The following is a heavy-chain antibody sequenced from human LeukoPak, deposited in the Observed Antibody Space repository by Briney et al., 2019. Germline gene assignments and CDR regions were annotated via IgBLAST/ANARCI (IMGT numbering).Heavy chain of an antibody. D-gene: IGHD6-19*01. J-gene: IGHJ4*02. Sequence: SETLSLTCTVSGGSISSYYWSWIRQPPGKGLEWIGYIYYSGSTNYNPSLKSRVTISVDTSKNQFSLKLSSVTAEDTAVYYCAREVVAVAYFDYWGQGTLVTVSS. CDR3: AREVVAVAYFDY. V-gene: IGHV4-59*01. CDR1: GGSISSYY. CDR2: IYYSGST.